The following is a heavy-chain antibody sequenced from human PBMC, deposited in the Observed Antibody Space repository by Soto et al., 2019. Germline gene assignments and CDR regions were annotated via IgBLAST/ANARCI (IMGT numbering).Heavy chain of an antibody. CDR1: GGTFSSYA. CDR3: AAELYSGGRCCSFDV. J-gene: IGHJ3*01. D-gene: IGHD2-15*01. Sequence: QVQLVQSGAEVKKPGSSVKVSCKASGGTFSSYAISWVRQAPGQGLEWMGGIIPIFGTANYAQKFQGRVTITADESTSTADMELCSLRSEDTAMYYCAAELYSGGRCCSFDVWGQGTMVTVSS. CDR2: IIPIFGTA. V-gene: IGHV1-69*01.